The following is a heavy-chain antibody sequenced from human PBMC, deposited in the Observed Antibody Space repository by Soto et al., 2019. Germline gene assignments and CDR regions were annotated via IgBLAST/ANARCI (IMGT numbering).Heavy chain of an antibody. CDR3: AMGVSTIFGVVIDFDY. CDR2: INPNSGGT. J-gene: IGHJ4*02. V-gene: IGHV1-2*02. Sequence: ASVKVPCKASGYTFTGYYMHWVRQAPGQGLEWMGWINPNSGGTNYAQKFQGRVTMTRDTSISTAYMELSRLGSDDTAVYYCAMGVSTIFGVVIDFDYWGQGTLVTVSS. D-gene: IGHD3-3*01. CDR1: GYTFTGYY.